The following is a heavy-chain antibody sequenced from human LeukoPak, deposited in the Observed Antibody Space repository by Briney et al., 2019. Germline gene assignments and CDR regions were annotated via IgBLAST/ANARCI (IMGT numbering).Heavy chain of an antibody. V-gene: IGHV3-30*18. J-gene: IGHJ4*02. CDR1: GFTFSNAW. CDR2: VSYDGRNK. Sequence: GGSPRLSCAASGFTFSNAWMNWVRQAPGKGPEWVAVVSYDGRNKYYADSVKARFTISRDNSKNTLYLQMNTLRAEDTAVYYCAKGLYDSSGYYYPYFDYWGQGTLVTASS. CDR3: AKGLYDSSGYYYPYFDY. D-gene: IGHD3-22*01.